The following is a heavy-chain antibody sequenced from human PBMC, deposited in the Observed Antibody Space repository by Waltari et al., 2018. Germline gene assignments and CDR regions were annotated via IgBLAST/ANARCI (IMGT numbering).Heavy chain of an antibody. CDR2: MNSDGSST. CDR3: TRGVWETGSSPMIFY. J-gene: IGHJ4*02. CDR1: GFTFSRYW. Sequence: EVQLVESGGGLVQLGGSLRLSCGASGFTFSRYWMHWVRQAPGKGLVWVSTMNSDGSSTTYADSVKGRFTIARDNAQNTLYLQMNSLRAEDTAVYYCTRGVWETGSSPMIFYWGQGTLVTVSS. V-gene: IGHV3-74*01. D-gene: IGHD3-22*01.